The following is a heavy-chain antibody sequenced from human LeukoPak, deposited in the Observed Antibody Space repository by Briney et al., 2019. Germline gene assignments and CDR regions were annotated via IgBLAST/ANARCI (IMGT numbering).Heavy chain of an antibody. J-gene: IGHJ3*02. CDR1: GFSFGDYA. CDR2: IRAKAYGGTT. Sequence: GGSLRHSCTASGFSFGDYAMTWFRQAPGKGLEWVGFIRAKAYGGTTEYAASVRGRFTISRDDSNSIAYLQMNSLQTEDTAVYFCTRVPIRTVTMVIVVRGHDAFDIWGQGTMVTVSS. CDR3: TRVPIRTVTMVIVVRGHDAFDI. D-gene: IGHD3-22*01. V-gene: IGHV3-49*03.